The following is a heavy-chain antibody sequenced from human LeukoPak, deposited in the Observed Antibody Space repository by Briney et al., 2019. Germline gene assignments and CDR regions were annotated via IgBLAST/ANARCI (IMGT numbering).Heavy chain of an antibody. CDR2: ITNTGSTI. J-gene: IGHJ5*02. D-gene: IGHD2-15*01. CDR1: GFTFSDYY. CDR3: ARNLGYCSGENCYYFAP. Sequence: GGSLRLSCVVSGFTFSDYYMSWIRQAPGKGLEWLSYITNTGSTIKYADSVRGRFTISRDNAKNSLYLQLNSLRAEDTAVYYCARNLGYCSGENCYYFAPWGQGTLVTVSS. V-gene: IGHV3-11*04.